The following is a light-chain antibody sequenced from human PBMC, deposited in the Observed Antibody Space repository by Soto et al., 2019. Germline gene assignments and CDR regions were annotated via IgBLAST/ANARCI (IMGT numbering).Light chain of an antibody. CDR3: SSYTSSSTQV. CDR2: VVT. J-gene: IGLJ1*01. Sequence: QSALTQPRSVSGFPGQSVTISCTGTSIDVGDSDFVSWYQQHPGKAPKLMIYVVTKRPSGVPDRFSGSKSGNTASLTISGLQAEDEADYYCSSYTSSSTQVFGTGTKVTV. V-gene: IGLV2-11*01. CDR1: SIDVGDSDF.